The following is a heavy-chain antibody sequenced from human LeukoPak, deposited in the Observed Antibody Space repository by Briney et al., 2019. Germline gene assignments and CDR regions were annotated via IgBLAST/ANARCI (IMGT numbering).Heavy chain of an antibody. J-gene: IGHJ6*03. V-gene: IGHV4-61*02. D-gene: IGHD3-10*01. CDR2: IYTSGST. CDR1: GGSISSGSYY. Sequence: SQTLSLTCTVSGGSISSGSYYWRWIRQPAGKGLEWIGRIYTSGSTNYNPSLKSRVTISVDTSKNQFSLKLSSVTAADTAVYYCARYGSGSYGYYYYYMDVWGKGTTVTISS. CDR3: ARYGSGSYGYYYYYMDV.